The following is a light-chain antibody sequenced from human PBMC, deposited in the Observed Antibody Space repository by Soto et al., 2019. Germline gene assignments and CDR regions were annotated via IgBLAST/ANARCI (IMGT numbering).Light chain of an antibody. CDR1: QGISSY. V-gene: IGKV1-8*01. CDR3: QQYYSYPRT. CDR2: AAS. J-gene: IGKJ3*01. Sequence: AIRMTQSPSSLSASTGDRVTITCRASQGISSYLAWYLQKPGKAPKLLIYAASTLQSGVPSRFSGSGSGTDFTLTISCLQSEDFATYYCQQYYSYPRTFGPGTKVDIK.